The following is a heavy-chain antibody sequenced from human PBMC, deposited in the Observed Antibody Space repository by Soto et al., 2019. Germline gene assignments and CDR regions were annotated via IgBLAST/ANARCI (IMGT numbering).Heavy chain of an antibody. CDR3: AREALYCSGGSCYSGNWFDP. CDR1: GFTFSSYG. D-gene: IGHD2-15*01. CDR2: IWYDGSNK. V-gene: IGHV3-33*01. J-gene: IGHJ5*02. Sequence: QVQLVESGGGVVQPGRSLRLSCAASGFTFSSYGMHWVRQAPGKGLEWVAVIWYDGSNKYYADSVKGRFTISRDNSKNTLYLKMNSLRAEDTAVYYCAREALYCSGGSCYSGNWFDPWGQGTLVTVSS.